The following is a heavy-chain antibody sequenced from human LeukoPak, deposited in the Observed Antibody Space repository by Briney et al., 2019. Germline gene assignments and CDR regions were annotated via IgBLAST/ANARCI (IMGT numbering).Heavy chain of an antibody. CDR1: GFTLSNNY. Sequence: GGSLRLSCAASGFTLSNNYMSWVRQAPGKGLEWGSDIYSGGSTYYADSVKGRFTISRDNSKNTLYLQMNSLRAEDTAVYYCATLTCYIDSWGQGALVAVSS. CDR2: IYSGGST. CDR3: ATLTCYIDS. J-gene: IGHJ4*02. V-gene: IGHV3-66*01.